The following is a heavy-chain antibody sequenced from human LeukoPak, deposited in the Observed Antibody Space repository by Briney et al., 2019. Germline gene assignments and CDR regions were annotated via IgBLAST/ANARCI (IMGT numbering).Heavy chain of an antibody. CDR3: ASSYYYDSSGPDTFDY. CDR1: GFTFSSYG. J-gene: IGHJ4*02. Sequence: RPGGSLRLSCAASGFTFSSYGMHWVRQAPGKGLEWVAVISYDGSNKYYADSVKGRFTISRDNSKNTLYLQMNSLRAEDTAVYYCASSYYYDSSGPDTFDYWGQGTLVTVSS. V-gene: IGHV3-30*03. D-gene: IGHD3-22*01. CDR2: ISYDGSNK.